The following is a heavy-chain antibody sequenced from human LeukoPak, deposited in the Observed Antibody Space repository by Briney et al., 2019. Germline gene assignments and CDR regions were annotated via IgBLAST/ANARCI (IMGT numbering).Heavy chain of an antibody. V-gene: IGHV4-38-2*01. J-gene: IGHJ4*02. Sequence: PSETLSLTCAVSGYSISSCYYWGWIRHPPEKGLEWIGSIYHSGSTYYNPSFKSRVTISVDTSRNHFFLKLRSVTAADTAVYYCARGVTSISRGSYGYWGQGTLVTVSS. CDR2: IYHSGST. CDR1: GYSISSCYY. CDR3: ARGVTSISRGSYGY. D-gene: IGHD3-16*01.